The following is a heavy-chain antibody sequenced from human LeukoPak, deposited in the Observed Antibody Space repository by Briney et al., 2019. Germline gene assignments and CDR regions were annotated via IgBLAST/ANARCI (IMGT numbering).Heavy chain of an antibody. CDR1: GFTFSSYW. V-gene: IGHV3-7*01. CDR2: IKQDGSEK. CDR3: ARSARSSYDYVWGSYRYHFDY. J-gene: IGHJ4*02. D-gene: IGHD3-16*02. Sequence: PGGSLRLSCAASGFTFSSYWMSWVRQAPGKGLEWVANIKQDGSEKYYVDSVKGRFTISRDNSKNTLYLQMNSLRAEDTAVYYCARSARSSYDYVWGSYRYHFDYWGQGTLVTVSS.